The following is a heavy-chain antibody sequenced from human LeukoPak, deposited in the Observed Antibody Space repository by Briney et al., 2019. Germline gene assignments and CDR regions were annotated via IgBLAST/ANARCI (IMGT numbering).Heavy chain of an antibody. CDR3: ARVAVAGYYYGMDV. J-gene: IGHJ6*02. D-gene: IGHD6-19*01. V-gene: IGHV1-2*02. CDR1: GYTFTGYY. Sequence: ASVKVSCKASGYTFTGYYMHWVRQAPGQGLEWIGWINPNSGGTNYAQKFQGRVTMTRDTSISTAYMELSRLRSDDTAVYYCARVAVAGYYYGMDVWGQGTTVTVSS. CDR2: INPNSGGT.